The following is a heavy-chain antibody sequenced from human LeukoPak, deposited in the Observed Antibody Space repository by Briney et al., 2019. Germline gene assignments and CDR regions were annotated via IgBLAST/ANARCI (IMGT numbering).Heavy chain of an antibody. D-gene: IGHD4/OR15-4a*01. CDR1: GFTFSSYA. V-gene: IGHV3-30*04. CDR2: ISYDGSKT. Sequence: GGSLRLSCAASGFTFSSYAMHWVRQAPGKGLEWVAVISYDGSKTYYADSVKGRFTISRDNSKNTLHLRMNSLRAEDTAVYYCAKGAETMVMTYFDYWGRGTLVTVSS. CDR3: AKGAETMVMTYFDY. J-gene: IGHJ4*02.